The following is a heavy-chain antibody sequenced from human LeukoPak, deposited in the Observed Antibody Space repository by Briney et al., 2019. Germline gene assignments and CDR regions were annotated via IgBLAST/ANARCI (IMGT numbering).Heavy chain of an antibody. CDR1: GYTFTSYG. J-gene: IGHJ4*02. CDR2: ISAYNGNT. CDR3: AGYLDSSGYQSDYYFDY. D-gene: IGHD3-22*01. Sequence: ASVKVSCKASGYTFTSYGISWVRQAPGQGLEWMGWISAYNGNTNYAQKLQGRVTMTTDTSTSTAYMELRSLRSDDTAVYYCAGYLDSSGYQSDYYFDYWGQGTLVTVSS. V-gene: IGHV1-18*01.